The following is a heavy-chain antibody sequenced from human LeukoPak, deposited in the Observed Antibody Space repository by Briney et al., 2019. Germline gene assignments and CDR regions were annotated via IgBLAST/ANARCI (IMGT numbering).Heavy chain of an antibody. CDR1: GFTFSTYG. CDR2: ISGSGGST. J-gene: IGHJ4*02. D-gene: IGHD6-19*01. Sequence: GGSLRLSCAASGFTFSTYGMSWVRQAPGKGLVWVSAISGSGGSTYYADSVKGRFTISRDNAKNSVFLQMNSLRAEDTGIYYCARDRGWYFGFWGQGALVTVSS. CDR3: ARDRGWYFGF. V-gene: IGHV3-23*01.